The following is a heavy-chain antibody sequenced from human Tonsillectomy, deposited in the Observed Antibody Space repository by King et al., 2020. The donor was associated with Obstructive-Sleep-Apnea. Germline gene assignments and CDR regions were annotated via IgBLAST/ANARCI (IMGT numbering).Heavy chain of an antibody. CDR2: IYYSGST. Sequence: QLQESGPGLVKPSETLSLTCTVSGGSISSYYWSWIRQPPGKGLEWIGYIYYSGSTNYNPSLKSRVTISVDTSKNQFSLKLSSGTAADTAVYYCARSPAFYRAYGMDVWGQGTTVTVSS. J-gene: IGHJ6*02. CDR3: ARSPAFYRAYGMDV. D-gene: IGHD2/OR15-2a*01. V-gene: IGHV4-59*01. CDR1: GGSISSYY.